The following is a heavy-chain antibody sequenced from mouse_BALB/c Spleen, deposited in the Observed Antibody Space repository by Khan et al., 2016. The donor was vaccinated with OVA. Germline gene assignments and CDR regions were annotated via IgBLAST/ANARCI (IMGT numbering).Heavy chain of an antibody. Sequence: EVQLVESGADLVRPGESLKLSCAASGFTFSTYGMSWVRQSPDKRLEWVATINSYGYYTYYPASLKGRFTISRDNSKNTLYLQMRSLTSEDTAMYYCASHFTGSFAYWGQGTLVTVSA. CDR3: ASHFTGSFAY. J-gene: IGHJ3*01. CDR1: GFTFSTYG. CDR2: INSYGYYT. V-gene: IGHV5-6*01.